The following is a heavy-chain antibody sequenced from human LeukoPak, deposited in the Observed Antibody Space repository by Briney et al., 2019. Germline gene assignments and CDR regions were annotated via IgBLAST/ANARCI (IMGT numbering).Heavy chain of an antibody. J-gene: IGHJ4*02. CDR2: INSDESNT. D-gene: IGHD4-17*01. CDR1: GFTFSTYW. Sequence: GGSLRLSCAASGFTFSTYWMHWVRQAPGKGLVWVSRINSDESNTNYADSVKGRFTISRDNAKNTLYLQMNSLRAEDTAVYYCARDDYGDYFFPYWGQGTLVTVSS. CDR3: ARDDYGDYFFPY. V-gene: IGHV3-74*01.